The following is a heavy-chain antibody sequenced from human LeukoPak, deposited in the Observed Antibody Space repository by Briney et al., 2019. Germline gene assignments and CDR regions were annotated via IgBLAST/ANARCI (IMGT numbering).Heavy chain of an antibody. CDR2: MYYSGST. CDR3: AGAVVVVPAAIYYYYGMDV. J-gene: IGHJ6*02. CDR1: GGSISSSSYY. V-gene: IGHV4-39*07. Sequence: SETLSLTCTVSGGSISSSSYYWGWIRQPPGKGLEWIGSMYYSGSTYYNPSLKSRVTISEDTSKNQFSLKLSSVTAADTAVYYCAGAVVVVPAAIYYYYGMDVWGQGTTVTVSS. D-gene: IGHD2-2*01.